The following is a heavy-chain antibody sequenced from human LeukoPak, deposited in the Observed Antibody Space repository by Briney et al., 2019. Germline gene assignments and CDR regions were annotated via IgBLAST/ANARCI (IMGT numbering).Heavy chain of an antibody. CDR2: MNPNSGNT. Sequence: EASVKVSCKASGHSFTSCDINWVRQATGQGLEWMGWMNPNSGNTGYAQKFQGRVTMTRDTSISTAYMELSRLRSDDTAVYYCARVASRDYYDSSGLGWFDPWGQGTLVTVSS. J-gene: IGHJ5*02. V-gene: IGHV1-8*01. CDR3: ARVASRDYYDSSGLGWFDP. D-gene: IGHD3-22*01. CDR1: GHSFTSCD.